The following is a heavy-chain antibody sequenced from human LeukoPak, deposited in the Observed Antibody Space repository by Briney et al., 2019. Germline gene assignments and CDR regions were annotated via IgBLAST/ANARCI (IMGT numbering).Heavy chain of an antibody. CDR3: ARAPYYYGSGSYSDY. Sequence: ASVKVSCKASGYTFTSCGISWVRQAPGQGHEWMGWISAYNGNTNYAQKLQGRVTMTTDTSTSTAYMELRSLRSDDTAVYYCARAPYYYGSGSYSDYWGQGTLVTVSS. V-gene: IGHV1-18*01. J-gene: IGHJ4*02. CDR2: ISAYNGNT. D-gene: IGHD3-10*01. CDR1: GYTFTSCG.